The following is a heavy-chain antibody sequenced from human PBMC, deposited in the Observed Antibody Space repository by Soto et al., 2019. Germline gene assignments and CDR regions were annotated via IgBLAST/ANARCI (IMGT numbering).Heavy chain of an antibody. D-gene: IGHD6-6*01. V-gene: IGHV3-23*01. CDR2: ISGSGGST. J-gene: IGHJ4*02. Sequence: EVQLLESGGGLVQPGGSLRLSCAASGFTFSSYAMSWVRQAPGKGREWVSAISGSGGSTYYADSVKGRFTISRDNSKNTLYLQMNSLRAEDTAVYYCAKDETRIAARPGYFDYWGQGTLVTVSS. CDR1: GFTFSSYA. CDR3: AKDETRIAARPGYFDY.